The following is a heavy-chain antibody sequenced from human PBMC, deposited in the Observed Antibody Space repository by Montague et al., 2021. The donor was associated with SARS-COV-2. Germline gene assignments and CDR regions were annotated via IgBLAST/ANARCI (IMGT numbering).Heavy chain of an antibody. CDR2: IYNSGTT. V-gene: IGHV4-59*01. CDR1: GDSMSTNY. Sequence: SETLSLTCSVSGDSMSTNYWSWIRQPPGKGLEWIGHIYNSGTTIYNPSLKSRATIFIDVSKTQFSLRLSSVTAADTAVYYCARMFYDYVWETSRYRGNHFDSWGQGTLVTVSS. CDR3: ARMFYDYVWETSRYRGNHFDS. D-gene: IGHD3-16*02. J-gene: IGHJ4*02.